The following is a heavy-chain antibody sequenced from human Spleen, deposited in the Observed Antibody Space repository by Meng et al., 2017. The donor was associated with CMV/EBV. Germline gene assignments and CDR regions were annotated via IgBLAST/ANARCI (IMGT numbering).Heavy chain of an antibody. J-gene: IGHJ5*02. CDR1: EFTVSSNY. D-gene: IGHD2-2*01. Sequence: GESLKISCAASEFTVSSNYMNWVRQAPGKGLEWVSSISSSSSYIYYADSVKGRFTISRDNAKNSLYLQMNSLRAEDTAVYYCARTSALVVPAALNWFDPWGQGTLVTVSS. CDR3: ARTSALVVPAALNWFDP. CDR2: ISSSSSYI. V-gene: IGHV3-21*01.